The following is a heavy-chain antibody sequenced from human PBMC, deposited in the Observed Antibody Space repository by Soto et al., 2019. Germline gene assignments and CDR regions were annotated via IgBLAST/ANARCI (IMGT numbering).Heavy chain of an antibody. Sequence: ASVKVSCKTSGYTFSDYDINWVRQATGQGLEWIGWMNPNSGGTGYAQKFQGRVTMTRSVSLTTAYLELSSLRSEDTAVYYCARVAVAARPRWYNWFDPWGQGTLVTVSS. CDR3: ARVAVAARPRWYNWFDP. CDR2: MNPNSGGT. D-gene: IGHD2-15*01. CDR1: GYTFSDYD. V-gene: IGHV1-8*02. J-gene: IGHJ5*02.